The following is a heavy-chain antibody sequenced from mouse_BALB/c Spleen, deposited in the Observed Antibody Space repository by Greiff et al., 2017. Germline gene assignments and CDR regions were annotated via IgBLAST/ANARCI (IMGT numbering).Heavy chain of an antibody. Sequence: DVMLVESGGGLVKPGGSLKLSCAASGFAFSSYDMSWVRQTPEKRLEWVAYISSGGGSTYYPDTVKGRFTISRDNAKNTLYLQMSSLKSEDTAMYYCARHGDYDRAMDYWGQGTSVTVSS. V-gene: IGHV5-12-1*01. CDR3: ARHGDYDRAMDY. CDR1: GFAFSSYD. J-gene: IGHJ4*01. CDR2: ISSGGGST. D-gene: IGHD2-4*01.